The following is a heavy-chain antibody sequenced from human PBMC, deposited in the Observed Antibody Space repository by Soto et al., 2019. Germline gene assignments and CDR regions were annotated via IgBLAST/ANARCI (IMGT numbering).Heavy chain of an antibody. J-gene: IGHJ4*02. CDR3: ARNIDNYYNSSGFGY. Sequence: SETLSLTCTVSGGSISSYYWSWIRQPPGKGLEWIGYIYYSGSTNYNPSLKSRVTISVDTSKNQFSLKLSSVTAADTAVYYCARNIDNYYNSSGFGYWGQGTLVTVPQ. CDR1: GGSISSYY. CDR2: IYYSGST. V-gene: IGHV4-59*01. D-gene: IGHD3-22*01.